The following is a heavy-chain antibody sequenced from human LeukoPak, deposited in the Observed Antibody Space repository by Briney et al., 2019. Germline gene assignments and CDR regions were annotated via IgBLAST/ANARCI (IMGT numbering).Heavy chain of an antibody. CDR1: GGSFSGYY. J-gene: IGHJ5*02. Sequence: SETLSLTCAVYGGSFSGYYWSWIRQPPGRGLEWIGEINHSGSTNYNPSLKSRVTISVDTSKNQFSLKLSSVTAADTAVYYCASRLRYFDWLSDGPNWFDPWGQETLVTVSS. CDR2: INHSGST. CDR3: ASRLRYFDWLSDGPNWFDP. V-gene: IGHV4-34*01. D-gene: IGHD3-9*01.